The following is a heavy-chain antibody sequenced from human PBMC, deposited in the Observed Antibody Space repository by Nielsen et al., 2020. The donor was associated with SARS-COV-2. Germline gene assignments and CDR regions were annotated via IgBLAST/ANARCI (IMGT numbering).Heavy chain of an antibody. V-gene: IGHV3-7*03. D-gene: IGHD2-2*01. CDR3: ARDYQVVPALGFDY. Sequence: GESLKISCAASGFTFSSYWMSWVRQAPGKGLEWVANIKQDGSEKYYVDSVTGRFTISRDNTKKSLYLQMNSLGAEDTAVYYCARDYQVVPALGFDYWGQGTLVTVSS. CDR1: GFTFSSYW. CDR2: IKQDGSEK. J-gene: IGHJ4*02.